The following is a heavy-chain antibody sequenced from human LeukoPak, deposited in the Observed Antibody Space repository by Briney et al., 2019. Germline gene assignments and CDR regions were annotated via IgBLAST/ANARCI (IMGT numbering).Heavy chain of an antibody. CDR1: GGSISSSNW. J-gene: IGHJ4*02. Sequence: SETLSLTCAVSGGSISSSNWWSWVRQPPGKGLEWIGEIYHSGSTNYNPSLKSRVTISVDKSKNQFSLKLSSVTAADTAVYYCARADYYDSSGYYSPFDYWGQGTLVTVSS. CDR3: ARADYYDSSGYYSPFDY. CDR2: IYHSGST. V-gene: IGHV4-4*02. D-gene: IGHD3-22*01.